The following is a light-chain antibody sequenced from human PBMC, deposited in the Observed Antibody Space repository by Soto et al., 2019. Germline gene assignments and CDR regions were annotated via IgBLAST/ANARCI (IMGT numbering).Light chain of an antibody. CDR1: HSISNN. CDR2: DAS. J-gene: IGKJ4*01. Sequence: EIVLTQSPATLSLSPGERATLSCRASHSISNNLAWYQQKRGQPPRLLIYDASNRATGIPAGFSGRGSGTDFTLTISSLEPEDFAVYYCQQRSNWPPLTFGGGTKVEIK. CDR3: QQRSNWPPLT. V-gene: IGKV3-11*01.